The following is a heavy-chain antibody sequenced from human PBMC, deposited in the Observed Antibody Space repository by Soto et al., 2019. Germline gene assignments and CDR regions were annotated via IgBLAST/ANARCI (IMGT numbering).Heavy chain of an antibody. J-gene: IGHJ5*02. CDR1: GFTFSSYG. CDR3: ARDGRYYDFWSGYHTTSNWFDP. CDR2: IWYDGSNK. V-gene: IGHV3-33*01. Sequence: PGGSLRLSCAASGFTFSSYGMNWVRQAPGKXLEWVAVIWYDGSNKYYADSVKGRFTISRDNSKNTLYLQMNSLRAEDTAVYYCARDGRYYDFWSGYHTTSNWFDPWGQGTLVTVSS. D-gene: IGHD3-3*01.